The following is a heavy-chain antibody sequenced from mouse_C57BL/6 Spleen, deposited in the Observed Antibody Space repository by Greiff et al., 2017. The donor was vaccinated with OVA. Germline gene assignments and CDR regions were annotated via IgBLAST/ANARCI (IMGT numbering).Heavy chain of an antibody. CDR2: ISYDGSN. CDR1: GYSITSGYY. Sequence: EVQLQESGPGLVKPSQSLSLTCSVTGYSITSGYYWNWIRQFPGNKLEWMGYISYDGSNNYNPSLQNRISITRDTSKNQFFLKLNSVTTEDTATYYCAREGASKLYWYFDVWGTGTTVTVSS. V-gene: IGHV3-6*01. D-gene: IGHD2-10*02. CDR3: AREGASKLYWYFDV. J-gene: IGHJ1*03.